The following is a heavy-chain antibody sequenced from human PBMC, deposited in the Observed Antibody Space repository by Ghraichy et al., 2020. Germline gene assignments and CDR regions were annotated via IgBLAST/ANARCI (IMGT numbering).Heavy chain of an antibody. CDR2: ISWNSGSI. J-gene: IGHJ1*01. Sequence: SLNISCAASGFTFDDYAMHWVRQAPGKGLEWVSGISWNSGSIGYADSVKGRFTISRDNAKNSLYLQMNSLRAEDTALYYCAWGGSSGWYNTPDFQHWGQGTLVTVSS. CDR3: AWGGSSGWYNTPDFQH. CDR1: GFTFDDYA. D-gene: IGHD6-19*01. V-gene: IGHV3-9*01.